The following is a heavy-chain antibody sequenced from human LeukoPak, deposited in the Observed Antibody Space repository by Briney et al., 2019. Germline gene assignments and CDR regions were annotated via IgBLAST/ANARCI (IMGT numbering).Heavy chain of an antibody. V-gene: IGHV3-23*01. CDR2: IIVGGVST. D-gene: IGHD3-10*01. Sequence: GGSLRLSCAPSGFTFSNYAMSWIRQAPGKGLEWVSGIIVGGVSTYHAESVKGRFTISRDNSKNMLYLQMNSLRAEDTALYYCAKVVYSGSENFDYWGQGTLVTVSS. CDR3: AKVVYSGSENFDY. J-gene: IGHJ4*02. CDR1: GFTFSNYA.